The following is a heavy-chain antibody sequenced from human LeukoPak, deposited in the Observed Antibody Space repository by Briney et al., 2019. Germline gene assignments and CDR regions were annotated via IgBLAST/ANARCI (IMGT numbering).Heavy chain of an antibody. V-gene: IGHV3-74*01. CDR1: GFTFSKYW. CDR2: INTDGTVT. Sequence: GGSLRLSCAASGFTFSKYWMHEVRQAPGKGLESVSRINTDGTVTTYADSVKGRFTVSRDNADNTMFLQMNSVRDEDTAVYYCATKQWLAPPPDSWGQGTPVTVSS. D-gene: IGHD6-19*01. J-gene: IGHJ4*02. CDR3: ATKQWLAPPPDS.